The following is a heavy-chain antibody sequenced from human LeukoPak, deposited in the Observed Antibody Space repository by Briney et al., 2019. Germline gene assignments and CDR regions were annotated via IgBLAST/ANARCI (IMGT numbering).Heavy chain of an antibody. D-gene: IGHD3-10*01. V-gene: IGHV5-10-1*01. CDR1: GYSFTSYW. Sequence: GESLKISCKGSGYSFTSYWISWVRQMPGKGLEWMGRIDPSDSYTNYSPSFQGHVTISADKSISTAYLQWSSLKASDTAMYYCARHARLLWFGEFGWFDPWGQGTLVTVSS. CDR2: IDPSDSYT. J-gene: IGHJ5*02. CDR3: ARHARLLWFGEFGWFDP.